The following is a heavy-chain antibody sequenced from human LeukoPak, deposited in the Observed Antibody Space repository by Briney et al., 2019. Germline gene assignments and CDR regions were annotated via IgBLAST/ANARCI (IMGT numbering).Heavy chain of an antibody. CDR3: ARDQGRDSSGYYYGAFDY. CDR1: GFTFSSHS. Sequence: GGSLRLSCAASGFTFSSHSMNWVRQAPGKGLEWVSSISSSSSYIYYADSVKGRFTISRDNAKNSLYLQMNGLRAEDTAVYYCARDQGRDSSGYYYGAFDYWGQGTLVTVSS. V-gene: IGHV3-21*01. J-gene: IGHJ4*02. D-gene: IGHD3-22*01. CDR2: ISSSSSYI.